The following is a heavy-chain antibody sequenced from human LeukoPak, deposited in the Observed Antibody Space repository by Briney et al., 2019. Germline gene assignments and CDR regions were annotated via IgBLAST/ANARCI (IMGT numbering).Heavy chain of an antibody. J-gene: IGHJ4*02. CDR1: GYTFTGYY. V-gene: IGHV1-2*02. CDR3: ARAPARVLLWFGFDY. CDR2: INPNSGGT. D-gene: IGHD3-10*01. Sequence: GASVRVSCKASGYTFTGYYMHWVRQAPGQGLEWMGWINPNSGGTNYAQKFQGRVTMTRDTSIGTAYMELSRLRSDDTAVYYCARAPARVLLWFGFDYWGQGTLVTVSS.